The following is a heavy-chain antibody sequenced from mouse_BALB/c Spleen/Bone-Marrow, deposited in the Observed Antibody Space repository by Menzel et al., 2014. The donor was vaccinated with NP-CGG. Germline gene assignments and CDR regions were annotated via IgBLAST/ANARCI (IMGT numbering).Heavy chain of an antibody. V-gene: IGHV1-4*02. Sequence: VQLKDSAAELARPGASVKMSCKASGYTFTSYTMHWVKQRPGQGLEWIGYINPCSGYTEYNQKFKDKTTLTADKSSSTANMQLSSLTSDDSADYYGARGHCYDFDYWGQGTTLTVSS. CDR2: INPCSGYT. D-gene: IGHD1-2*01. J-gene: IGHJ2*01. CDR3: ARGHCYDFDY. CDR1: GYTFTSYT.